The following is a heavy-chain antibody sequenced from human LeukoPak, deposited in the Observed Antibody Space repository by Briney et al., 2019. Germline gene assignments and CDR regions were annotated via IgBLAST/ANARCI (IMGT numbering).Heavy chain of an antibody. V-gene: IGHV1-46*01. CDR2: INPSGGST. Sequence: GASVKVSCKASGYTFTSYYMHWVRQAPGQGLEWMGIINPSGGSTSYAQKFQGRVTMTRDTSTSTVYMELSSLRSEDTAVYYCAREDLRGPIFGVVIRRRWFDPWGQGTLVTVSS. CDR3: AREDLRGPIFGVVIRRRWFDP. D-gene: IGHD3-3*01. J-gene: IGHJ5*02. CDR1: GYTFTSYY.